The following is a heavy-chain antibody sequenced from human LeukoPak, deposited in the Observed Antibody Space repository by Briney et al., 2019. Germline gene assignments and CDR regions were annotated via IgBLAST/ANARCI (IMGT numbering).Heavy chain of an antibody. Sequence: PGGSLRLSCTASGFTFGDYSLSWVRQAPEKGLEWVGFIRRKGYGGTTEYAPSVKGRFIISRDDSKSTAYLQMNSLKTEDTAVYYCTRDHDFWSGPFDVWGKGTTVTGSS. D-gene: IGHD3-3*01. V-gene: IGHV3-49*04. J-gene: IGHJ6*04. CDR3: TRDHDFWSGPFDV. CDR1: GFTFGDYS. CDR2: IRRKGYGGTT.